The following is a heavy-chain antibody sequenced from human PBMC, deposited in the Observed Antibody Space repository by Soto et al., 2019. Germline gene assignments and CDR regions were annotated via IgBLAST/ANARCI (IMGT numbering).Heavy chain of an antibody. D-gene: IGHD2-15*01. CDR1: GGTFSSYA. Sequence: GASVKVSCKASGGTFSSYAISWVRQAPGQGLEWMGGIIHIFGTANYAQKFQGRVTITADESTSTAYVELSSLRSEDTAVYYCASRGYCSGGSCYQPLTDYYYGMDVWGQGTTVTVSS. CDR3: ASRGYCSGGSCYQPLTDYYYGMDV. J-gene: IGHJ6*02. V-gene: IGHV1-69*13. CDR2: IIHIFGTA.